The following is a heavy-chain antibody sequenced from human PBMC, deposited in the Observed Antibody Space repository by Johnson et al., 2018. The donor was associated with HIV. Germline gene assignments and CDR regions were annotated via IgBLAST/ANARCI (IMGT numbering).Heavy chain of an antibody. V-gene: IGHV3-20*04. CDR2: INWNGGST. D-gene: IGHD1-26*01. CDR1: GFTFDDYG. J-gene: IGHJ3*02. Sequence: VQLVESGGGVVRPGGSLRLSCAASGFTFDDYGMSWVRQAPGKGLEWVSGINWNGGSTGYAESVKGRFTISRDNSKNTLYLQINSLRAEDTAVYYCAREMGREDDAFDIWGQGTMVTVSS. CDR3: AREMGREDDAFDI.